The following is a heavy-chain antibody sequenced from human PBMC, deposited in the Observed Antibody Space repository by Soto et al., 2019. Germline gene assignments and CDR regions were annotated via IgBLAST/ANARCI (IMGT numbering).Heavy chain of an antibody. D-gene: IGHD3-22*01. Sequence: GGSLRLSCAASGFSFSSYAMHWVRQAPGKGLEWVALISYDGSDKDYADSVKGRFTISRDNSRNTLFLQMNSLRAEDTAVYYCARDYYKYYDSSGYYRSPAYWGQGTLVTVSS. J-gene: IGHJ4*02. CDR3: ARDYYKYYDSSGYYRSPAY. CDR2: ISYDGSDK. CDR1: GFSFSSYA. V-gene: IGHV3-30-3*01.